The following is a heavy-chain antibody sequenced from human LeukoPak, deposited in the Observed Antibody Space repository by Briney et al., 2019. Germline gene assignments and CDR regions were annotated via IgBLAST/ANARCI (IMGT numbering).Heavy chain of an antibody. J-gene: IGHJ1*01. D-gene: IGHD4-11*01. Sequence: GGSLRLSCAASGFPFSGYGMHWVRQAPGKGLEWVAVAYGDGSSQYYADSVKGRFSISKDISKNTLSLQMNSLRAEDTAVYSCATGGNFYYSHWGQGTLVTVSS. CDR2: AYGDGSSQ. V-gene: IGHV3-33*01. CDR1: GFPFSGYG. CDR3: ATGGNFYYSH.